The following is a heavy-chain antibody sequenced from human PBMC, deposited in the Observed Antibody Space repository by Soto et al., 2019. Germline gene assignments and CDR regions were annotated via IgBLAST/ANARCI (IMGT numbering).Heavy chain of an antibody. CDR2: INPNSGGT. CDR1: GYTFTGYY. D-gene: IGHD4-17*01. CDR3: ATYLKDSGDYAWANHYFGTDV. Sequence: ASVKVSCKASGYTFTGYYMHWVRQAPGQGLEWMGWINPNSGGTNYAQKFQGWVTMTRDTSISTAYMELSRLRSDDTAVYYCATYLKDSGDYAWANHYFGTDVWGQGTTVTV. V-gene: IGHV1-2*04. J-gene: IGHJ6*02.